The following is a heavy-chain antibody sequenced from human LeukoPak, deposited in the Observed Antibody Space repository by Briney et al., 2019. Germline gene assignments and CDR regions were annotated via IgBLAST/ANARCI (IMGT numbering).Heavy chain of an antibody. CDR1: GFTFGSYW. D-gene: IGHD1-14*01. J-gene: IGHJ4*02. CDR2: INSDGSTT. Sequence: QPGGSLRLSCAASGFTFGSYWMHWVRQAPGKGLVWVSRINSDGSTTTYADSVEGRFTISRDNARNTLYLQMNSLRAEDTAVYYCARLLGTTSDFDCWGQGTLVTVSS. CDR3: ARLLGTTSDFDC. V-gene: IGHV3-74*01.